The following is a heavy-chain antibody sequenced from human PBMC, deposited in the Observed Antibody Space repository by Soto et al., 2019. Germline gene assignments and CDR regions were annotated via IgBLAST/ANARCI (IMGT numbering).Heavy chain of an antibody. V-gene: IGHV1-2*02. CDR2: INPNSGGT. Sequence: ASVKVSCKASGYTFTGYYMHWVRQAPGQGLEWMGWINPNSGGTNYAQKFQGQVTISADKSISTAYLQWSSLKASDTAMYYCASYVGSGACSGGSCQSGYYYYGMDVWGQGTTVTVSS. CDR1: GYTFTGYY. D-gene: IGHD2-15*01. CDR3: ASYVGSGACSGGSCQSGYYYYGMDV. J-gene: IGHJ6*02.